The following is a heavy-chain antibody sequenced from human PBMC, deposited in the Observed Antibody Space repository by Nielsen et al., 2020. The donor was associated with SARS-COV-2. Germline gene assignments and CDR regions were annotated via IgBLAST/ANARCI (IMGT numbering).Heavy chain of an antibody. J-gene: IGHJ6*03. D-gene: IGHD6-19*01. V-gene: IGHV3-48*02. Sequence: VRQAPGKGLEWVASVSSSGTPIYYADSVKGRFTISRDNAKNSLYLQMNSLRDEDVAVYYCAREESFAVAATLGGWGYYYYYMDVWGKGTTVTVSS. CDR2: VSSSGTPI. CDR3: AREESFAVAATLGGWGYYYYYMDV.